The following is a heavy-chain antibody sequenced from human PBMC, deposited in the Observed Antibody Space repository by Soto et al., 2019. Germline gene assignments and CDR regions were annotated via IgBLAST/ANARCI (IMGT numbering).Heavy chain of an antibody. CDR1: GGSISSGGYS. CDR3: AGDQLAGNWFDP. V-gene: IGHV4-30-2*01. D-gene: IGHD1-1*01. Sequence: QLQLQESGSGLVRPSQTLSLTCAVSGGSISSGGYSWNWIRQPPGKGLEWIGYIYHSGSTLYNPSLKSRVTIPVDESKNQFSLKLGSVTAADTAVYYCAGDQLAGNWFDPWGQGTMVTVSA. J-gene: IGHJ5*02. CDR2: IYHSGST.